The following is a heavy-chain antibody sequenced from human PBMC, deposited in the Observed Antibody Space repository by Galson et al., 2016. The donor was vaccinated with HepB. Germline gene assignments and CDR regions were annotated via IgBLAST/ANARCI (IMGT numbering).Heavy chain of an antibody. CDR2: ISGSGDTT. Sequence: SLRLSCAASGFTFSSFAMTWVRQAPGKGLEWVSVISGSGDTTYYADSVKGRFPISRDNSRNNLTLQMNRLIAEDTAMFYCARYNVGNQVVLGFGYWGQGSLVTVSS. D-gene: IGHD5/OR15-5a*01. V-gene: IGHV3-23*01. CDR1: GFTFSSFA. CDR3: ARYNVGNQVVLGFGY. J-gene: IGHJ4*02.